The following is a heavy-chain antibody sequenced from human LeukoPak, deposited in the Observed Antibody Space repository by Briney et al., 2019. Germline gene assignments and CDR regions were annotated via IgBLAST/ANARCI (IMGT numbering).Heavy chain of an antibody. J-gene: IGHJ4*02. D-gene: IGHD6-13*01. V-gene: IGHV3-23*01. CDR3: VKARGYSSSSSFDY. CDR2: IRDNGDNT. CDR1: EFAVSSKG. Sequence: GSLGRDCAASEFAVSSKGVSLGRRAPRKGLEWVSGIRDNGDNTYYAESVKGRFTISRDNSKNTFYLQMNSLRAEDTALYYCVKARGYSSSSSFDYWGQGTLVTVSS.